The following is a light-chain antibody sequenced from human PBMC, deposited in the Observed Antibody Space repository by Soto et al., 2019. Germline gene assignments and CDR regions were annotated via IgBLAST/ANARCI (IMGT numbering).Light chain of an antibody. CDR3: QQYGSSPGT. J-gene: IGKJ1*01. Sequence: EIVLTQSPGTLSLSPGERAILSCRASQSVSSSYLAWYQQKPGQAPRLLIYGASSRATGILDRFSGSGSGTDFTLTISRLEPEDFAVYYCQQYGSSPGTFGQGTNVEIK. CDR2: GAS. V-gene: IGKV3-20*01. CDR1: QSVSSSY.